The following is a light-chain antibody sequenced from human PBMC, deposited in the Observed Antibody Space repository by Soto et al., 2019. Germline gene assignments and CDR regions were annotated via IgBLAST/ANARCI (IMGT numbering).Light chain of an antibody. V-gene: IGLV2-11*01. CDR3: CSFTGSFTWV. Sequence: QSALTQPRSVSGSPGQSVTISCTGSSSDIGGYDYVSWYQQHPGKAPKLMLSDVKKRPSGVPDRFSGSKSGNTASLTISGLQAEDEADYYCCSFTGSFTWVFGGGTKVTVL. J-gene: IGLJ3*02. CDR1: SSDIGGYDY. CDR2: DVK.